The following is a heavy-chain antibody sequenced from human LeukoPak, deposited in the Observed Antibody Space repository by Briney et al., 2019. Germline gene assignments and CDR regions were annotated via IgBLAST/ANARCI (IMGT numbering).Heavy chain of an antibody. D-gene: IGHD1-1*01. Sequence: GGSLRLSCAPSGFTLRGYGMHWVRQAPGKGLEWVAFIRYDGSDKSYADSVKGRFTISRDNSENTLYLQINSLRVEDTAVYYCAKDTPTTGYHLDSWGQGTLVTVSS. CDR3: AKDTPTTGYHLDS. V-gene: IGHV3-30*02. CDR2: IRYDGSDK. J-gene: IGHJ4*02. CDR1: GFTLRGYG.